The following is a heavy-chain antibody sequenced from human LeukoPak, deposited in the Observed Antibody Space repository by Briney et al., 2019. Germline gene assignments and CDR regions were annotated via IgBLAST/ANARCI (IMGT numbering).Heavy chain of an antibody. Sequence: GGCLRLSSAAAGFTPSNYGMHWDRPAPSNGTEWVAIVSRDGRSKYYADSVKVRFTTSRDNSKNMLDLRMNSLRAEDTAVYHCVKEASSYYFDNWGQGTLVTVSS. J-gene: IGHJ4*02. CDR2: VSRDGRSK. CDR3: VKEASSYYFDN. CDR1: GFTPSNYG. V-gene: IGHV3-30*19. D-gene: IGHD6-6*01.